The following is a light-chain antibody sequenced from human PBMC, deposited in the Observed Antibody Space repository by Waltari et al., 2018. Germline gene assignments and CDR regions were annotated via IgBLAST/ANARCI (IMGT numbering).Light chain of an antibody. Sequence: QSALTQPPSASGSPGQSVTISCAGTNSDVGTYNYVSWYQHHPAKAPKLLIYGVTERLPGVPDRFSGSKSGTTASLTVSGLQADDEADYYCTSYGGVNVLGVLFGGGTKLTVL. J-gene: IGLJ2*01. CDR2: GVT. CDR1: NSDVGTYNY. V-gene: IGLV2-8*01. CDR3: TSYGGVNVLGVL.